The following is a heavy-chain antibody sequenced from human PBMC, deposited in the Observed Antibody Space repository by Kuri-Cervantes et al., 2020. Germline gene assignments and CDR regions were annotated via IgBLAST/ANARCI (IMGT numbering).Heavy chain of an antibody. V-gene: IGHV3-23*01. CDR3: AKYVRVVAEDRYSLDV. J-gene: IGHJ6*02. CDR1: GFTFSSYA. Sequence: GESLKIPREASGFTFSSYAMSWVRQAPGKGLEWVSAISGSGGSTYYADSVKGRFTISRDNSKNTLYLEMNSLRAEDTALYYCAKYVRVVAEDRYSLDVLGQGTTVTVSS. D-gene: IGHD5-12*01. CDR2: ISGSGGST.